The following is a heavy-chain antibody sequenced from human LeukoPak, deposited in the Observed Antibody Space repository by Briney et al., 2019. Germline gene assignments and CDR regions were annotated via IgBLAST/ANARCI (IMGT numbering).Heavy chain of an antibody. CDR1: GGSISSGGYY. Sequence: LSLTCTVSGGSISSGGYYWSWIRQHPGKGLEWIGYIYYSGSTYYNPSLKSRVTISIDTSKNQFSLKLSSVTAADTAVYYCARVTQGSSSFFDYWGQGTLVTASA. CDR2: IYYSGST. V-gene: IGHV4-31*03. D-gene: IGHD6-6*01. J-gene: IGHJ4*02. CDR3: ARVTQGSSSFFDY.